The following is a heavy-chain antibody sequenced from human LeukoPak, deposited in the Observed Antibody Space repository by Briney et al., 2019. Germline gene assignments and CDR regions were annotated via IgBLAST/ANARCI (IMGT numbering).Heavy chain of an antibody. CDR2: ISYDGSNK. V-gene: IGHV3-30*03. Sequence: GESLRLSCATSGFTFSNYWMNWVRQAPGKGLEWVAVISYDGSNKYYADSVKGRFTISRDNSKNTLYLQMNSLRAEDTAVYYCXXXXXXXSSSWSPHDYYYYYYMDVWGKGTTVTVSS. J-gene: IGHJ6*03. CDR3: XXXXXXXSSSWSPHDYYYYYYMDV. D-gene: IGHD6-13*01. CDR1: GFTFSNYW.